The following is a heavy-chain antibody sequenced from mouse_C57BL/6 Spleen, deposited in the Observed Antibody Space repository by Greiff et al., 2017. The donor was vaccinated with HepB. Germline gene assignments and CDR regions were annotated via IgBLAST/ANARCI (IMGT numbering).Heavy chain of an antibody. Sequence: VQLQQPGAELVKPGASVKLSCKASGYTFTSYWMQWVKQRPGQGLEWIGEIDPSDSYTNYNQKFKGKATLTVDTSSSTAYMQLSSLTSEDSAVYYCAHLCYWYFDVWGTGTTVTVAS. CDR1: GYTFTSYW. CDR2: IDPSDSYT. V-gene: IGHV1-50*01. J-gene: IGHJ1*03. CDR3: AHLCYWYFDV. D-gene: IGHD6-2*01.